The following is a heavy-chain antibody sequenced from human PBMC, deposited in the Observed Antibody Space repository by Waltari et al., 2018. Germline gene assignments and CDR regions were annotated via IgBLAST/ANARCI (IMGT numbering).Heavy chain of an antibody. Sequence: QVQLQESGPGLVQPSQTLSPTCTVSGGPISRCSYSLIRFRQPAGKGLEWIGRISTSGSTNYNPSLKSRVTISVDTSKNQFSLKLSSVTAADTAVYYCSAFGSYDAFDIWGQGTMVTVSS. CDR1: GGPISRCSYS. CDR3: SAFGSYDAFDI. D-gene: IGHD1-26*01. CDR2: ISTSGST. J-gene: IGHJ3*02. V-gene: IGHV4-61*02.